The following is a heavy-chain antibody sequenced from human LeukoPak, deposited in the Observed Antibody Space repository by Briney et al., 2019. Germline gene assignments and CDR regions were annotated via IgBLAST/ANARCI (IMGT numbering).Heavy chain of an antibody. Sequence: GGSLRLSCAASGFTFSSYWMHWVRQAPGKGLVWVSRINSDGSSTSYADSVKGRFAISRDNAKNTLYLQMNSLRAEDTAVYYCARHSSSLSFDYWGQGTLVTVSS. J-gene: IGHJ4*02. CDR3: ARHSSSLSFDY. CDR1: GFTFSSYW. V-gene: IGHV3-74*01. CDR2: INSDGSST. D-gene: IGHD6-13*01.